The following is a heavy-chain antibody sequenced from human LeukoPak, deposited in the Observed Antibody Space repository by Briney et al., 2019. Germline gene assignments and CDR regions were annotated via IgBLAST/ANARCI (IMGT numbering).Heavy chain of an antibody. D-gene: IGHD3-16*01. CDR2: ISGTGGST. J-gene: IGHJ6*03. CDR1: GFTFTTYA. V-gene: IGHV3-23*01. Sequence: GGSLRLSCAASGFTFTTYAMSWVRQAPGKGLEWVSAISGTGGSTYYADSVKGRFTISRDNSKNTLYLQMNSLRAEGTAVYYCAKGFGDYYYYYMDVWGKGATVTVSS. CDR3: AKGFGDYYYYYMDV.